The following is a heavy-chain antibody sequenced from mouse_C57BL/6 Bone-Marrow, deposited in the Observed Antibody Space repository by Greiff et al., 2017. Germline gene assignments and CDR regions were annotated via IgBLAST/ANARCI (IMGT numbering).Heavy chain of an antibody. V-gene: IGHV14-4*01. Sequence: EVQLQQSGAELVRPGASVKLSCTASGFNIKDDYMHWVKQRPEQGLEWIGWIDPEKGDTEYASKFQGKANITADTSSNPAYLQLSSLTSEDTAVYYCTEDNYLALFAYWGQGTLVTVSA. CDR3: TEDNYLALFAY. D-gene: IGHD1-3*01. CDR1: GFNIKDDY. J-gene: IGHJ3*01. CDR2: IDPEKGDT.